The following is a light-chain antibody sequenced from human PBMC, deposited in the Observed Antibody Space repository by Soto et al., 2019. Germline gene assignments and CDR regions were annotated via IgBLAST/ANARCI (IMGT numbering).Light chain of an antibody. CDR2: KAS. V-gene: IGKV1-5*03. CDR3: QQYNSYPWT. Sequence: DIQMTQSPSTLSASVGDRVTITCRASQSISSWLAWYQQKPGKAPKLLIYKASSLESGVPSRFSGSGSGTEFTLTISSLQPDHFATYHCQQYNSYPWTFGQGTKVEIK. CDR1: QSISSW. J-gene: IGKJ1*01.